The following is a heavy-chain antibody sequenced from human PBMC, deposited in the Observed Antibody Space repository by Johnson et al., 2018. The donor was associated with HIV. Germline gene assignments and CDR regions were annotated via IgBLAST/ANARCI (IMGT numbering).Heavy chain of an antibody. D-gene: IGHD4/OR15-4a*01. J-gene: IGHJ3*01. CDR2: LSGSGGST. V-gene: IGHV3-23*04. Sequence: EVHLVESGGGLVQPGGSLRLSCAASGITVSSNYMTWVRQGPGKGLEWVSALSGSGGSTYYADSVKGRFTISRDNSKNILYLQMNSLRAEDAAVYCCANSGLWGPMNWGQGTMVTVSS. CDR3: ANSGLWGPMN. CDR1: GITVSSNY.